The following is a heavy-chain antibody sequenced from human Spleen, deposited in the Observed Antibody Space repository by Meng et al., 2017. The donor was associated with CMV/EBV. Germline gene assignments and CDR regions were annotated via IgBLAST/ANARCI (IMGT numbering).Heavy chain of an antibody. V-gene: IGHV4-34*01. Sequence: SQTLSLTCAVYGGSFSGYYWSWIRQPPGKGLEWTGEINHSGSTNYNPSLKSRVTISVDTSKNQFSLKLSSVTAADTAVYYCARGPRRSAWLHPRKYFDYWGQGTLVTVSS. D-gene: IGHD5-24*01. CDR2: INHSGST. J-gene: IGHJ4*02. CDR3: ARGPRRSAWLHPRKYFDY. CDR1: GGSFSGYY.